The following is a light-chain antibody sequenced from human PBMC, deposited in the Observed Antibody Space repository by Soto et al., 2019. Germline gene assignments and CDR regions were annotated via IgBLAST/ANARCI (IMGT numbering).Light chain of an antibody. CDR1: QSVSIY. Sequence: EIVLTQSPATLSLSPGERATLSCRASQSVSIYLAWYQQKPGQAPRLLIYDASNRATGIPARFSGSGSGTDFTLTINSLEPEDFAVYYCQHYNSYPWTFGQGTKVEIK. J-gene: IGKJ1*01. CDR3: QHYNSYPWT. CDR2: DAS. V-gene: IGKV3-11*01.